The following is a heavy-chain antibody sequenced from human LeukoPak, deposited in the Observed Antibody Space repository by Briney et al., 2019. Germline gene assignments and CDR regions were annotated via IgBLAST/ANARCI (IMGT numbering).Heavy chain of an antibody. V-gene: IGHV3-48*04. J-gene: IGHJ6*03. CDR1: GSTFSSHT. CDR3: AKSHDFWSGYYITYYYYYYYMDV. CDR2: ISNTGSVI. Sequence: GGSLRLSCAASGSTFSSHTMNWVRQAPGKGLEWISYISNTGSVIYYADSVKGRFTISRDNAKNSLYLQMNSLRAEDTAVYYCAKSHDFWSGYYITYYYYYYYMDVWGKGTTVTVSS. D-gene: IGHD3-3*01.